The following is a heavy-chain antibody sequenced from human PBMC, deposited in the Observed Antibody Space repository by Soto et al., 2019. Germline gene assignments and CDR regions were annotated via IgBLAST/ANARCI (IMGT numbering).Heavy chain of an antibody. Sequence: QVQLVESGGGVVQPGRSLRLSCAASGFTFSSYGMHWVRQAPGKGLEWVAVISYDGSNKYYADSVKGRFTISRDNSKNTLYLQMNSLRAEGTAVYYCAKGLAYCGGDCYSHFDLWGRGTLVTVSS. CDR3: AKGLAYCGGDCYSHFDL. V-gene: IGHV3-30*18. CDR1: GFTFSSYG. D-gene: IGHD2-21*02. J-gene: IGHJ2*01. CDR2: ISYDGSNK.